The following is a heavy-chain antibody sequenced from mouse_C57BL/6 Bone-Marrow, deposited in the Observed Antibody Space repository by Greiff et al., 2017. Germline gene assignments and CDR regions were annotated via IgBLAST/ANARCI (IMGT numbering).Heavy chain of an antibody. J-gene: IGHJ2*01. V-gene: IGHV1-64*01. CDR2: IHPNSGST. Sequence: QVQLQQPGAELVKPGASVKLSCKASGYTFTSYWMHWVKQRPGQGLEWIGMIHPNSGSTNYNEKFKSKATLTVDKSSSTAYMQLSSLTSEDSAVYYCASVYYYGSSGYWGQGTTLTVSS. D-gene: IGHD1-1*01. CDR1: GYTFTSYW. CDR3: ASVYYYGSSGY.